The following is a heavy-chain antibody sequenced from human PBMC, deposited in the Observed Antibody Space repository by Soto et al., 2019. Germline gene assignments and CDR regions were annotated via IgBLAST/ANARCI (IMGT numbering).Heavy chain of an antibody. CDR3: AGGSYGPRSRYYGMDG. D-gene: IGHD5-18*01. CDR1: GYTFTSYY. V-gene: IGHV1-46*01. CDR2: INPSGGST. J-gene: IGHJ6*02. Sequence: ASVKVSCKASGYTFTSYYMHWVRQAPGQGLEWRGIINPSGGSTSYAQKFQGRVTMTRDTSTSTVYMELSSLRSEATAVYYCAGGSYGPRSRYYGMDGWGQGTTVTVSS.